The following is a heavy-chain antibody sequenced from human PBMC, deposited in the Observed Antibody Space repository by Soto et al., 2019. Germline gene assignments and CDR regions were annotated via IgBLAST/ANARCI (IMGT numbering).Heavy chain of an antibody. CDR2: IWYDGSNK. V-gene: IGHV3-33*01. CDR1: GFTFSSYG. Sequence: QVQLVESGGGVVQPGRSLRLSCAASGFTFSSYGMHWVRQAPGKGLEWVAVIWYDGSNKYYADSVKGRFTISRDNSKNPLYLQMNSLRAEDTAVYYCARDSGGYCSGGSCSDGGYWGQGTLVTVSS. D-gene: IGHD2-15*01. J-gene: IGHJ4*02. CDR3: ARDSGGYCSGGSCSDGGY.